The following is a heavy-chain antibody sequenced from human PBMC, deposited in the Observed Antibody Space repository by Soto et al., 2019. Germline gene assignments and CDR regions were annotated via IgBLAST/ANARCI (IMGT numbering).Heavy chain of an antibody. D-gene: IGHD4-4*01. Sequence: AAVKVSCKASGYTFTGYYMHWVRQAPGQGLEWMGWINPNSGGTNYAQKFQGRVTMTRDTSISTAYMELSRLRSDDTAVYYCARVGAGHGSNYPCYYYGMDVWGQGTTVTAP. CDR1: GYTFTGYY. CDR2: INPNSGGT. J-gene: IGHJ6*02. V-gene: IGHV1-2*02. CDR3: ARVGAGHGSNYPCYYYGMDV.